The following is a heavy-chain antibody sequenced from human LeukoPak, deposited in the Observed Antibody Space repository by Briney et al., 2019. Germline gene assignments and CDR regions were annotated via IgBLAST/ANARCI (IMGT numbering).Heavy chain of an antibody. J-gene: IGHJ4*02. Sequence: GGSLRLSCAASGFTFSTFAMTWVRQAPGKGLEWVSLMSGSGGITYYADSVNGRFTISRDNSKNTLYLQMHGLRAEDTAVYYCAARPGEVAVPFDYWGQGTLVTVSS. V-gene: IGHV3-23*01. CDR2: MSGSGGIT. CDR1: GFTFSTFA. CDR3: AARPGEVAVPFDY. D-gene: IGHD2-15*01.